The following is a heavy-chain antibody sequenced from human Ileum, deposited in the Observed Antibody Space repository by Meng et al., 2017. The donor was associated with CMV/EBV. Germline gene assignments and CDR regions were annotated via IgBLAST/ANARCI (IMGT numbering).Heavy chain of an antibody. Sequence: CEAAGFRFSDYEMTWVRQAPGKGLECVSSISSGGGGTYTADSVRGRFTISRDNSRNTLYLQMNSLTVEDTAVYFCAKALSVWTPFDAWGQGTLVTVSS. CDR1: GFRFSDYE. CDR2: ISSGGGGT. J-gene: IGHJ5*02. D-gene: IGHD5/OR15-5a*01. CDR3: AKALSVWTPFDA. V-gene: IGHV3-23*01.